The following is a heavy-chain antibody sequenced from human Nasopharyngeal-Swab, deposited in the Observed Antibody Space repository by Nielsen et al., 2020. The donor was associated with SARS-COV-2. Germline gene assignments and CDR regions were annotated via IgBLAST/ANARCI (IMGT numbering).Heavy chain of an antibody. D-gene: IGHD3-10*01. CDR1: GFTFSSYS. CDR3: ARDFPVSGGDAFDI. J-gene: IGHJ3*02. Sequence: GESLKISCAASGFTFSSYSMNWVRQAPGKGLEWVPSISSSSSYIYYADSVKGRFTISRDNAKNSLYLQMNSLRAEDTAVYYCARDFPVSGGDAFDIWGQGTMVTVSS. CDR2: ISSSSSYI. V-gene: IGHV3-21*01.